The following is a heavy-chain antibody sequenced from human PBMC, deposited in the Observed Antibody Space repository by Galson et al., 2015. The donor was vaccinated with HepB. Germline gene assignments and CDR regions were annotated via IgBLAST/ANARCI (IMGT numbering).Heavy chain of an antibody. Sequence: SVKVSCKASGYTFTSYNISWVRQAPGQGLEWMGWISAYNGNTNYAQKLQGRVTMTTDTSTSTAYMELRSLRSDDTAFYYCASHSRDSFYNWFDPWGQGTLVTVSS. CDR2: ISAYNGNT. D-gene: IGHD3/OR15-3a*01. CDR3: ASHSRDSFYNWFDP. J-gene: IGHJ5*02. V-gene: IGHV1-18*04. CDR1: GYTFTSYN.